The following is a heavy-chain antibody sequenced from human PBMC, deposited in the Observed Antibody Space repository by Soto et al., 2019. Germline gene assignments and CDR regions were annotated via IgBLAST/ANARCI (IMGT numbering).Heavy chain of an antibody. V-gene: IGHV3-66*01. CDR2: IYSGGST. D-gene: IGHD2-15*01. CDR3: ARILANHCSGGSCYSIYYYYYMDV. CDR1: GFTVSSNY. J-gene: IGHJ6*03. Sequence: GGSLRLSCAASGFTVSSNYMSWVRQAPGKGLEWVSVIYSGGSTYYADSVKGRFTISRDNSKNTLYLQMNSLRAEDTAVYYCARILANHCSGGSCYSIYYYYYMDVWGKGTTVTVSS.